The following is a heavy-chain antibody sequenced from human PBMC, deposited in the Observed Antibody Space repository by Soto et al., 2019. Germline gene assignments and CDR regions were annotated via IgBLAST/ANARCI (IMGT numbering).Heavy chain of an antibody. J-gene: IGHJ4*02. CDR1: GFTFSSYW. Sequence: PGGSLRLSCAASGFTFSSYWMSWVRQAPGKGLEWVANIKQGGSEKYYVDSVKGRFTISKDNAKNSLYLQMNSLRAEDTAVYYCARDYYDSRGYSDYWGQGTPVTVSS. CDR2: IKQGGSEK. D-gene: IGHD3-22*01. V-gene: IGHV3-7*03. CDR3: ARDYYDSRGYSDY.